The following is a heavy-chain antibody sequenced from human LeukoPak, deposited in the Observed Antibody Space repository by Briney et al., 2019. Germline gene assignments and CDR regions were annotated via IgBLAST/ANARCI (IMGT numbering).Heavy chain of an antibody. V-gene: IGHV3-33*01. Sequence: GGSLRLSCAATGFTFNHYGMHWVRQAPGKGLEWVAVIWSDGTNTYYSDSVKGRFTISRVDSEKTVYLQMKSLRPDDSGVYYCARDAQRGFDYSNSLQYWGQGTPVTVST. CDR2: IWSDGTNT. CDR1: GFTFNHYG. J-gene: IGHJ4*02. D-gene: IGHD4-11*01. CDR3: ARDAQRGFDYSNSLQY.